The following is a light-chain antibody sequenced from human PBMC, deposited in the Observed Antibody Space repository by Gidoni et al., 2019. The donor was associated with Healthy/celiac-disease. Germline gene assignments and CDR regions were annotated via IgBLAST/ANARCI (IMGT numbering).Light chain of an antibody. CDR2: DVR. CDR1: SSDVGGYNY. V-gene: IGLV2-14*01. Sequence: QSALPQPASVSGSPGQSITISCTGTSSDVGGYNYVSWYQQHPGKAPKLMIYDVRNRPSGVSNRFSGSKSGNTASLTISGLQAEDEADYYCSSYTSSSTSWVFGGGTKLTVL. CDR3: SSYTSSSTSWV. J-gene: IGLJ3*02.